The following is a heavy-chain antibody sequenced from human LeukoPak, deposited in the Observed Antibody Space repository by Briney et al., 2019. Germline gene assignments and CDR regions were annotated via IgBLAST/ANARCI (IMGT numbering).Heavy chain of an antibody. V-gene: IGHV3-23*01. CDR1: GFTFSSYA. CDR2: ISGSGGST. Sequence: PGVPLRLSCAASGFTFSSYAMSCVRHAPRKGLELGSAISGSGGSTYYADSVKGRFTISRDNSNNPLYLQINSLRAEDTAVYYCAKSLYYYDRSGYFIYDYWGQGTLVSVSS. CDR3: AKSLYYYDRSGYFIYDY. J-gene: IGHJ4*02. D-gene: IGHD3-22*01.